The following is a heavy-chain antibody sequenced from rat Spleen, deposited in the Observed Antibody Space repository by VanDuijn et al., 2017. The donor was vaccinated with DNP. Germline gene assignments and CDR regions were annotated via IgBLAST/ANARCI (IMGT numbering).Heavy chain of an antibody. CDR1: GYSITSNY. J-gene: IGHJ2*01. Sequence: EVQLQESGPGLVKPSQSLSLTCSVTGYSITSNYWGWIRKFPGNKMEYIGHISYSGGTHYNPSLKSRISITRDTSKNLFFLHLDSVTTEDTATYYCARWVWYFDYWGQGIIVTVSS. CDR2: ISYSGGT. V-gene: IGHV3-1*01. CDR3: ARWVWYFDY.